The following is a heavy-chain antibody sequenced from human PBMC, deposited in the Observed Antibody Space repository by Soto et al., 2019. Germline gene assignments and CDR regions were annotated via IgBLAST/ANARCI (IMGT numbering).Heavy chain of an antibody. CDR3: ASATVVAGTFDF. J-gene: IGHJ4*02. Sequence: PGGSLTLSCAGSGFAFRSYNMNWVRQPPGKGLEWVASISSGSSNIYYADSVKGRFTISRDNAKDSLYLQMDRLRAEDSAVYYCASATVVAGTFDFWGQGTLLTVSS. CDR2: ISSGSSNI. CDR1: GFAFRSYN. D-gene: IGHD2-15*01. V-gene: IGHV3-21*01.